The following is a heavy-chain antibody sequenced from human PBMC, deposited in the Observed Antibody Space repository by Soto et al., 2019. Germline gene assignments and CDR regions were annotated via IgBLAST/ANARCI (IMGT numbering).Heavy chain of an antibody. CDR2: IITIFGTA. Sequence: QVQLVQSGAEVKKPGSSVRVSCTASGGTFSSYAISWVRQAPGQGLEWMGGIITIFGTANYEHKCQGRVTITADKSTFTDYMELSSLRSEDTAVYYCAIGLGYSSSSRPLPWGQGTLVTVSS. CDR3: AIGLGYSSSSRPLP. CDR1: GGTFSSYA. D-gene: IGHD6-6*01. V-gene: IGHV1-69*06. J-gene: IGHJ5*02.